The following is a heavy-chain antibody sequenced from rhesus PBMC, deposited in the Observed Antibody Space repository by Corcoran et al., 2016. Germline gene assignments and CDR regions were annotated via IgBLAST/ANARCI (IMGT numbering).Heavy chain of an antibody. Sequence: EVQLVESGGGLVQPGGSLRLSCAASGFTFSIYDLSWVRQAPGKGLAWVSSISSASNYIYYAGSVKGRFTISRDNAENSLSLQMNSLRAEDTAVYYCTSRSNGNSFGYFDYWGQGVLVTVSS. CDR1: GFTFSIYD. D-gene: IGHD1-44*01. CDR3: TSRSNGNSFGYFDY. V-gene: IGHV3S16*01. CDR2: ISSASNYI. J-gene: IGHJ4*01.